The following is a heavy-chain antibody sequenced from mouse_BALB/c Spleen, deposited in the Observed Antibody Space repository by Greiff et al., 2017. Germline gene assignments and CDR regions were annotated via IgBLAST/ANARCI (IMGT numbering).Heavy chain of an antibody. Sequence: QLQESGPELVKPGASVKMSCKASGYTFTSYVMHWVKQKPGQGLEWIGYINPYNDGTKYNEKFKGKATLTSDKSSSTAYMELSSLTSEDSAVYYCARSRYYGSSYGYAMDDWGQGTSVTVSS. D-gene: IGHD1-1*01. J-gene: IGHJ4*01. V-gene: IGHV1-14*01. CDR2: INPYNDGT. CDR1: GYTFTSYV. CDR3: ARSRYYGSSYGYAMDD.